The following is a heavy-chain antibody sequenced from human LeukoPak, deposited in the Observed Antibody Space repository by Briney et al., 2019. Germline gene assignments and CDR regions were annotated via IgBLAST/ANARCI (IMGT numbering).Heavy chain of an antibody. D-gene: IGHD6-13*01. CDR1: GYTFTSYS. J-gene: IGHJ4*02. CDR3: ARGAAEGLDY. CDR2: INAGNGNT. Sequence: GASVKVSCKASGYTFTSYSVHWVRQAPGQRLEWMGWINAGNGNTKYSQKFQGRVTITRDTSANTAYMELNSLTSEDTAVYHCARGAAEGLDYWGQGILVTVSS. V-gene: IGHV1-3*01.